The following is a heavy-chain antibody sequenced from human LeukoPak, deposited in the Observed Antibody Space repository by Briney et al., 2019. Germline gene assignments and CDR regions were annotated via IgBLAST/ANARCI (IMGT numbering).Heavy chain of an antibody. J-gene: IGHJ4*02. Sequence: KPSETLSLTCTVSGGSISNYFGDWIRQPAGEGLEWIGRIYSSGSTNYNPSLKTRVTMSVDTTRNQFSLKLSSVTAADTAVYYCAREVPGYHDGGGYSGATFDYWGLGTLVTVSS. CDR3: AREVPGYHDGGGYSGATFDY. CDR1: GGSISNYF. V-gene: IGHV4-4*07. CDR2: IYSSGST. D-gene: IGHD3-22*01.